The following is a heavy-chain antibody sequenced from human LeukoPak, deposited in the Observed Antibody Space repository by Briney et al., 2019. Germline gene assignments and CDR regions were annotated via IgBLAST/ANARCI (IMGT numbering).Heavy chain of an antibody. D-gene: IGHD5-18*01. CDR1: GGSVSSGSYY. J-gene: IGHJ4*02. CDR2: IYYSAST. CDR3: ARGSRGYSYG. Sequence: SETLSLTCTVSGGSVSSGSYYWSWIRQPPGKGLEWIGYIYYSASTNYNPSLKSRVTISVDTSNNQFSLKLSSVTAADTAVYYCARGSRGYSYGWGQGTLVAVSS. V-gene: IGHV4-61*01.